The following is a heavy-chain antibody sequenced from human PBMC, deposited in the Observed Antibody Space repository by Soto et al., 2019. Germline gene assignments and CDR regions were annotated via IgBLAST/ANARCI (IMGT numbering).Heavy chain of an antibody. CDR1: GDSVSSNSAA. CDR3: ARARYCSSTSCFYYHYGMDV. CDR2: TYYRSKWYN. Sequence: PSPTLSLPCVISGDSVSSNSAAWNWIRQSPSRGLEWLGRTYYRSKWYNDYAVSVKSRISINPDTSKNRFSLQLNSVTPEDPAVYYCARARYCSSTSCFYYHYGMDVWGQGTTVTVSS. V-gene: IGHV6-1*01. J-gene: IGHJ6*02. D-gene: IGHD2-2*01.